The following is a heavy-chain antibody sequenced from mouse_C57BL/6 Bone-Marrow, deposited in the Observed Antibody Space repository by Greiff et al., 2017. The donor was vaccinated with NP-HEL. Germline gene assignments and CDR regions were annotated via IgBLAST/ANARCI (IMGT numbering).Heavy chain of an antibody. Sequence: VQLQQSGPELVKPGASVKISCKASGYSFTGYYMNWVKQSPEKSLEWIGEINPSTGGTTYNQKFKAKATLPVDKSSSTAYMQLKSLTSEDSAFYYCSTTGLLWLPFACWGKGTTLTVSS. J-gene: IGHJ2*01. D-gene: IGHD2-2*01. CDR1: GYSFTGYY. CDR3: STTGLLWLPFAC. V-gene: IGHV1-42*01. CDR2: INPSTGGT.